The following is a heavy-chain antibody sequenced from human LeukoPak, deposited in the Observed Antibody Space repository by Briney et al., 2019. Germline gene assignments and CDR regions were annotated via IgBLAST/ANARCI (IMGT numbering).Heavy chain of an antibody. CDR3: ARLAHDAFDI. CDR1: GYTFSTYR. J-gene: IGHJ3*02. D-gene: IGHD2-15*01. Sequence: GGSLRLSCAASGYTFSTYRMHWVLQAPGKGLEWVSYTSSSSSTIYYADSVKGRFTISRRNAKNSLYLQMNSLRAEDTGAYYCARLAHDAFDIWGQGTLVTVSS. CDR2: TSSSSSTI. V-gene: IGHV3-48*01.